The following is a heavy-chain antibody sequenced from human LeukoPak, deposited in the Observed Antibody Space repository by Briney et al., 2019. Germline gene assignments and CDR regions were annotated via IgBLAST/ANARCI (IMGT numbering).Heavy chain of an antibody. V-gene: IGHV1-69*05. CDR1: GGTFSSYA. Sequence: ASVKVSCKASGGTFSSYAISWVRQAPGQGLEWMGGIIPIFGTANYAQKFQGRVTITTDESTSTAYMELSSLRSEDTAVYYCARAGGGYSGDDYVYHFDYWGQGTLVTVSS. CDR3: ARAGGGYSGDDYVYHFDY. CDR2: IIPIFGTA. D-gene: IGHD5-12*01. J-gene: IGHJ4*02.